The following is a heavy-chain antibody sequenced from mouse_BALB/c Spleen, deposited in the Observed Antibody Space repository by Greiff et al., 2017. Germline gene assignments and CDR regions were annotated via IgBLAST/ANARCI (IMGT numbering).Heavy chain of an antibody. CDR1: GFSLTSYD. CDR3: VRGIYDGYHAWFAY. CDR2: IWTGGGT. Sequence: VQLVESGPGLVAPSQSLSITCTVSGFSLTSYDISWIRQPPGKGLEWLGVIWTGGGTNYNSAFMSRLSISKDNSKSQVFLKMNSLQTDDTAIYYCVRGIYDGYHAWFAYWGQGTLVTVSA. V-gene: IGHV2-9-2*01. J-gene: IGHJ3*01. D-gene: IGHD2-3*01.